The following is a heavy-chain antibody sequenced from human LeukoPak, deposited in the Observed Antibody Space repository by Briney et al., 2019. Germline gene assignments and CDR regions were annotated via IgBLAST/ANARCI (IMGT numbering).Heavy chain of an antibody. V-gene: IGHV3-74*01. D-gene: IGHD3-16*02. CDR3: AREIMITFGGVIVTRDDAFDI. Sequence: PGGSLRLSCAASGFTFSSYWMHWVRQAPGKGLVWVSRINSDGSSTSYADSVKGRFTISRDNAKNTLYLQMNSLRAEDTAVYYCAREIMITFGGVIVTRDDAFDIWGQGTMVTVSS. J-gene: IGHJ3*02. CDR2: INSDGSST. CDR1: GFTFSSYW.